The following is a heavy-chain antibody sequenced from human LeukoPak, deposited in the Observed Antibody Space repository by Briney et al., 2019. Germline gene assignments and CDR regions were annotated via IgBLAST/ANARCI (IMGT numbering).Heavy chain of an antibody. D-gene: IGHD5-12*01. CDR1: GYTFTSYD. CDR2: MNPNCGNT. J-gene: IGHJ4*02. Sequence: GASVKVSCKASGYTFTSYDINWLRQATGQGLEWMGWMNPNCGNTGYAQKFQGRVTITRNTSISTAYMELSSLRSEDTAVYYCARGLYGGYVGYYFDYWGQGTLVTVSS. V-gene: IGHV1-8*03. CDR3: ARGLYGGYVGYYFDY.